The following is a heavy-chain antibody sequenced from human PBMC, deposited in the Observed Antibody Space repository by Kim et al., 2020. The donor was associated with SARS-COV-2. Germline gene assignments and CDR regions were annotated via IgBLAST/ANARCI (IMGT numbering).Heavy chain of an antibody. Sequence: GGSLRLSCSASGFTFDDYAMYWVRQAPGKGLEWVSGISWNSRSIDYADSVKGRFTISRDNAKNSLYLEMNSLRAEDTAFYYCVKDGYCSSTSCAGGGWFDPWGQGTLVTVSS. CDR2: ISWNSRSI. CDR1: GFTFDDYA. D-gene: IGHD2-2*01. CDR3: VKDGYCSSTSCAGGGWFDP. V-gene: IGHV3-9*01. J-gene: IGHJ5*02.